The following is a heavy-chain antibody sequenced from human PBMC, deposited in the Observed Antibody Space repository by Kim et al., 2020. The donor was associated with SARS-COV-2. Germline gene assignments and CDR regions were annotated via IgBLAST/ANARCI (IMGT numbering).Heavy chain of an antibody. J-gene: IGHJ4*02. CDR2: K. Sequence: KYYGRTVKSRVTLNPDQYKNQYSLQLNAVTPEDTAVYYCAREGWLVGFDYWGQGTLVTVSS. V-gene: IGHV6-1*01. D-gene: IGHD6-19*01. CDR3: AREGWLVGFDY.